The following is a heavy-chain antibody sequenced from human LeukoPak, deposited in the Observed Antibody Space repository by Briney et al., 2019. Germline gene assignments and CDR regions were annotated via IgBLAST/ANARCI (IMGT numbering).Heavy chain of an antibody. Sequence: SETLSLTCTVSGGSISSYYWSWIRQPAGKGLEWIGRIYTSGSTNYNPSLKSRVTMSVDTSKNQFSLKLSSVTAADTAVYYCARRNDYGGNSDWFDPWGQGTLVTVSS. CDR1: GGSISSYY. CDR3: ARRNDYGGNSDWFDP. CDR2: IYTSGST. D-gene: IGHD4-23*01. J-gene: IGHJ5*02. V-gene: IGHV4-4*07.